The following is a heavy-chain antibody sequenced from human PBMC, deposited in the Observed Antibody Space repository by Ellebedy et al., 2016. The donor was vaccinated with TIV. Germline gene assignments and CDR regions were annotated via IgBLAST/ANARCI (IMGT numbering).Heavy chain of an antibody. V-gene: IGHV4-59*08. CDR1: GGSISSYY. CDR3: AANYAAYFDY. Sequence: MPSETLSLTCTVSGGSISSYYWSWIRQPPGKGLEWLGYIYYTGSTNYSPSLKSRLTISVDTSKNQFSLKLSSVTAADTAVYYCAANYAAYFDYWGQGTLVTVSS. D-gene: IGHD4/OR15-4a*01. J-gene: IGHJ4*02. CDR2: IYYTGST.